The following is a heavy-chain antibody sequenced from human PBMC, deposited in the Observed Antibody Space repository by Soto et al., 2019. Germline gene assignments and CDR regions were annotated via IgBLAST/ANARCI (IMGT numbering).Heavy chain of an antibody. V-gene: IGHV3-74*01. D-gene: IGHD7-27*01. J-gene: IGHJ6*03. CDR1: GFTFSSYW. CDR3: ARDRSLGMDYYYYYMDV. CDR2: INSDGSST. Sequence: GGSLRLSCAASGFTFSSYWMHWVRQAPGKGLVWVSRINSDGSSTSYADSVKGRFTISRDNAKNTLYLQMNSLRAEDTAVYYCARDRSLGMDYYYYYMDVWGKGTTVTVSS.